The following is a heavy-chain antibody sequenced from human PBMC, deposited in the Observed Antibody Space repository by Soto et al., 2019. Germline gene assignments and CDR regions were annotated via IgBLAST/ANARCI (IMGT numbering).Heavy chain of an antibody. CDR3: AREEESSGYIWPRYYYGMDV. J-gene: IGHJ6*02. CDR2: IYSGGGT. V-gene: IGHV3-66*01. Sequence: EVQLVESGGGLVQPGGSLRLSCAASGFAVSSNYMSWVRQAPGKGLEWVSGIYSGGGTEYADSVEGRFIISRDNSKNTLYLQMNNLRAEDTAVYYCAREEESSGYIWPRYYYGMDVWGQGTTVTVSS. D-gene: IGHD6-13*01. CDR1: GFAVSSNY.